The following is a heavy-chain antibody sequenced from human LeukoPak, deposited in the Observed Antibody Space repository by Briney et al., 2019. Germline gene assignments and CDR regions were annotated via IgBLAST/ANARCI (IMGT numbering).Heavy chain of an antibody. CDR3: ARDYVGHDYGDHGESDY. D-gene: IGHD4-17*01. V-gene: IGHV1-18*01. J-gene: IGHJ4*02. CDR2: ISAYNGNT. CDR1: GYTFTSYG. Sequence: VASVKVSCKASGYTFTSYGISWVRQAPGQGLEWMGWISAYNGNTNYARKLQGRVTMTTDTSTSTAYMELRSLRSDDTAVYYCARDYVGHDYGDHGESDYWGQGTLVTVSS.